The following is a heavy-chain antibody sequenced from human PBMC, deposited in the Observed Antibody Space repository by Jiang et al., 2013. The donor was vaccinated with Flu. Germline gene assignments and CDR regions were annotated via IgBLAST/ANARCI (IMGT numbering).Heavy chain of an antibody. D-gene: IGHD3-22*01. Sequence: LSLTCTVSVAPSAVVVTTGAGSASTQGRAWSGLGTSITVEHLLQPSLKSRVTISVDTSKNQFSLKLSSVTAADTAVYYCARARYYYDSSGYSYYFDYWGQGTLVTVSS. V-gene: IGHV4-31*03. J-gene: IGHJ4*02. CDR3: ARARYYYDSSGYSYYFDY. CDR2: SITVEH. CDR1: VAPSAVVVTT.